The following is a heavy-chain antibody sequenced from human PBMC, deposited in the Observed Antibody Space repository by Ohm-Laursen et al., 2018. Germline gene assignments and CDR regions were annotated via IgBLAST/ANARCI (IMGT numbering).Heavy chain of an antibody. J-gene: IGHJ4*02. CDR2: IYYSGST. V-gene: IGHV4-59*08. CDR1: GGSISSHY. Sequence: SDTLSLTCTVSGGSISSHYWSWIRQPPGKGLEWIGYIYYSGSTKYNPSLKSRVTISVDTSKNHFYLKLSSVTAADTAVYYCARHESLQGLYYFDYWGQGTLVTVSS. CDR3: ARHESLQGLYYFDY. D-gene: IGHD2-2*01.